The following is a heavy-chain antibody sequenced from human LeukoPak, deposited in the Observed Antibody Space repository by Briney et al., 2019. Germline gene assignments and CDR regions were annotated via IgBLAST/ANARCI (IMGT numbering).Heavy chain of an antibody. CDR2: IRYDGSNK. V-gene: IGHV3-30*02. CDR1: GFTFSSYG. Sequence: GGSLRLSCAASGFTFSSYGMHWVRQAPGKGLEWVAFIRYDGSNKYYADSVKGRFTISRDNSKNTLYLQMNSLRAEDTAVYYCAKDIMEGYYNYYYYYYMDVWGKGTTVTVSS. CDR3: AKDIMEGYYNYYYYYYMDV. D-gene: IGHD3-22*01. J-gene: IGHJ6*03.